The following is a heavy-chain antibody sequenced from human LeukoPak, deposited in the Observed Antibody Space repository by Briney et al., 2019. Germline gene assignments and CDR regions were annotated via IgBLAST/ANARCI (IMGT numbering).Heavy chain of an antibody. CDR1: GFTFSSYS. V-gene: IGHV3-48*01. Sequence: GGSLRLSCAASGFTFSSYSMNWVRQAPGKGLEWVSYISGSGSSIYYADSVKGRFTISRDNSKNTLYLQMNSLRAEDTAVYYSARGFVEMATIYFDYWGQGTLVTVSS. CDR2: ISGSGSSI. J-gene: IGHJ4*02. D-gene: IGHD5-24*01. CDR3: ARGFVEMATIYFDY.